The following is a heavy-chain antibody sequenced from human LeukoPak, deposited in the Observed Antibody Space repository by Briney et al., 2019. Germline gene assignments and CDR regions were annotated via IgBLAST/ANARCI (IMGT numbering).Heavy chain of an antibody. CDR2: ICWDGNNK. Sequence: GRSLRLSCAASGFTFTSYGMHWVRQAPGKGLEWVAVICWDGNNKHYADSVKGRFTISRDTATNTVYLQMNSLRAEDTAVYYCGRVVLGIVPAATRLIDYWGQGTLVTVSS. D-gene: IGHD2-2*01. J-gene: IGHJ4*02. CDR1: GFTFTSYG. V-gene: IGHV3-33*01. CDR3: GRVVLGIVPAATRLIDY.